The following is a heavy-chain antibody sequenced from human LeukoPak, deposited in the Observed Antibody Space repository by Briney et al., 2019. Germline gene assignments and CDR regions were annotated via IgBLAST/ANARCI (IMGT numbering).Heavy chain of an antibody. J-gene: IGHJ3*02. V-gene: IGHV3-74*01. Sequence: GGSLRLSCAASGFTFSSYWMHWVRQAPGKGLVWVSRINSDGSSTSYADSVKGRFTISRDNAKNTLYLQMNSLRAEDTAVYYCASIGVVEDAFDIWGQGTMVTVSS. CDR3: ASIGVVEDAFDI. D-gene: IGHD2-21*01. CDR1: GFTFSSYW. CDR2: INSDGSST.